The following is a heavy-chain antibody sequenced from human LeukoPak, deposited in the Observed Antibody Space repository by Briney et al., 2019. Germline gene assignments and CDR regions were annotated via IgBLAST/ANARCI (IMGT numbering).Heavy chain of an antibody. V-gene: IGHV4-39*01. D-gene: IGHD1/OR15-1a*01. J-gene: IGHJ4*02. CDR2: IFYSGST. CDR1: GGSISSSRYY. Sequence: KPSETLSLTCSVSGGSISSSRYYWGWIRQPPGMGLEWIGSIFYSGSTYYNPSLKSRVTMSVDTSKNQFSLNLSSVTAADTAVYYCARLFPEEQIDYWGQGSLVTVSS. CDR3: ARLFPEEQIDY.